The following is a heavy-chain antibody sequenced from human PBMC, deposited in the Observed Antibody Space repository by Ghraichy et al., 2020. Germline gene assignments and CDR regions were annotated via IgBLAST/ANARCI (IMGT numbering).Heavy chain of an antibody. Sequence: GGSLRLSCAASGFTFSSYSMNWVRQAPGKGLEWVSSISSSSSYIYYADSVKGRFTISRDNAKNSLYLQMNSLRAEDTAVYYCARDLGYYDSSGPSGPDNWFDPWGQGTLVTVAS. J-gene: IGHJ5*02. V-gene: IGHV3-21*01. CDR2: ISSSSSYI. CDR3: ARDLGYYDSSGPSGPDNWFDP. D-gene: IGHD3-22*01. CDR1: GFTFSSYS.